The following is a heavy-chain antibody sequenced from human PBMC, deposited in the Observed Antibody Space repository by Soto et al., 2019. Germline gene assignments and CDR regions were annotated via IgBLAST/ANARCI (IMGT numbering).Heavy chain of an antibody. Sequence: GGSLRLSCAASGFTLSDYYMSWIRQAPGKGLEWVSYISSSSSYTNYADSVKGRFTISRDNAKNSLYLQMNSLRAEDTAVYYCASGYNSYYFDYWGQGTLVTVSS. V-gene: IGHV3-11*06. CDR2: ISSSSSYT. CDR3: ASGYNSYYFDY. CDR1: GFTLSDYY. D-gene: IGHD5-12*01. J-gene: IGHJ4*02.